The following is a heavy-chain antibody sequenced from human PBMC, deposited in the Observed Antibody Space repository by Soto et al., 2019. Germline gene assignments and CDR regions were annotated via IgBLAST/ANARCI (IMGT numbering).Heavy chain of an antibody. CDR1: GGSISSSSYY. CDR3: ARSTGYGDLSFDY. CDR2: IYHSGST. J-gene: IGHJ4*02. D-gene: IGHD4-17*01. V-gene: IGHV4-30-2*01. Sequence: SETLSLTCTVSGGSISSSSYYWSWIRQPPGKGLEWIGYIYHSGSTYYNPSLKSRVTISVDRSKNQFSLKLSSVTAADTAVYYCARSTGYGDLSFDYWGQGTLVTVSS.